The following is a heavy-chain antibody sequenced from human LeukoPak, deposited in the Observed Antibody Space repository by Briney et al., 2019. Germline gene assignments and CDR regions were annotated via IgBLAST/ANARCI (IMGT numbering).Heavy chain of an antibody. CDR1: GFTFSSYG. J-gene: IGHJ6*03. CDR3: ARPLAGTTRGYYYYYMDV. D-gene: IGHD4-11*01. V-gene: IGHV3-30*02. Sequence: GGSLRLSCAASGFTFSSYGMHWVRQAPGKGLEWVAFIRYDGSNKYYADSVKGRFTISRDNSKNTLYLQMNSLRAEDTAVYYCARPLAGTTRGYYYYYMDVWGKGTTVTVSS. CDR2: IRYDGSNK.